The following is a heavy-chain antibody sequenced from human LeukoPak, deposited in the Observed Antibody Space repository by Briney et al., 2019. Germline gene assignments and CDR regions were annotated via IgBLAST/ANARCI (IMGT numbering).Heavy chain of an antibody. CDR3: ARITGGSRHLEY. CDR1: GGSISSYY. CDR2: IYYSGST. J-gene: IGHJ4*02. D-gene: IGHD1-14*01. Sequence: PSETLSLTCTVSGGSISSYYWSWIRQPPGKGLEWIGYIYYSGSTNYNPSLKSRVTISVDTSKNQFSLKLSSVTAADTAVYYCARITGGSRHLEYWGQGTLVTVCS. V-gene: IGHV4-59*08.